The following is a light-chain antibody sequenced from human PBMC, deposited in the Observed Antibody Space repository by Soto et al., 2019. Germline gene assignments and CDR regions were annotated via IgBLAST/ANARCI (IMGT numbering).Light chain of an antibody. Sequence: QSVLTQPPSVSAAPGQKVTTSCSGGSSNIGNNYVSWFQQLPGTAPKLLIYENNKRPSGIPDRFSGSKSGASATLDITGLQTGDEADYYCGTWDSSLSYVFGTGTKVTVL. CDR1: SSNIGNNY. J-gene: IGLJ1*01. CDR3: GTWDSSLSYV. CDR2: ENN. V-gene: IGLV1-51*02.